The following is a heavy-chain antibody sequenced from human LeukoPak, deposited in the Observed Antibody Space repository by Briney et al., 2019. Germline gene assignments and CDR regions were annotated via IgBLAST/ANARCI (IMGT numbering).Heavy chain of an antibody. CDR1: GGSIRGYY. V-gene: IGHV4-34*01. CDR3: ARNFRGPVDY. CDR2: INHSGST. D-gene: IGHD2/OR15-2a*01. J-gene: IGHJ4*02. Sequence: SETLSLTCTVSGGSIRGYYWSWIRQPPGKGLEWIGEINHSGSTNYNPSLKSRVTISVDTSKNQFSLKLSSVTAADTAVYYCARNFRGPVDYWGQGTLVTVSS.